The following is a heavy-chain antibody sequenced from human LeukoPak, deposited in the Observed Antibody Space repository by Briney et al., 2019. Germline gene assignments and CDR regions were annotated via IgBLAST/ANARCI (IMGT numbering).Heavy chain of an antibody. CDR1: GYTLTSYG. J-gene: IGHJ6*02. D-gene: IGHD2-2*01. Sequence: GASVKVSCKASGYTLTSYGISWVRQAPGQGLEWMGWISAYNGNTNYAQKLQGRVTMTTDTSTSTAYMELRSLRSDDTAVYYCARDYPNSSTSLYYYYGMDVWGQGTTVTVSS. V-gene: IGHV1-18*01. CDR2: ISAYNGNT. CDR3: ARDYPNSSTSLYYYYGMDV.